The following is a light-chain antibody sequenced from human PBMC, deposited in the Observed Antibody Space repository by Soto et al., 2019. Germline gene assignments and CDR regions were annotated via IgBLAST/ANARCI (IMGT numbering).Light chain of an antibody. J-gene: IGLJ2*01. Sequence: QSALTQPASVSGSPGQSITISCTGTSSDVGGYNYVSWYQQHPGKAPKLMIQEVSNRPSGVSNRYSGSKSGNTASLTISGLQAEDEADYYCSSYTRSRTLVFGGGTKLT. CDR3: SSYTRSRTLV. CDR1: SSDVGGYNY. CDR2: EVS. V-gene: IGLV2-14*01.